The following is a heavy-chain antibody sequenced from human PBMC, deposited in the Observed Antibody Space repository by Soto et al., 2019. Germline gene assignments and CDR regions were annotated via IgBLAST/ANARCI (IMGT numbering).Heavy chain of an antibody. J-gene: IGHJ4*02. V-gene: IGHV1-46*01. CDR2: INPSSGST. CDR3: ARMGGRYESTGPDY. CDR1: GCTFTDYY. Sequence: AASVKVSCKASGCTFTDYYIHWVRQAPGQGLEWMGIINPSSGSTSYSQKFQGRVPMTRDTSTSTVYMELSRLTSEDTAIYYCARMGGRYESTGPDYWGQGTLVTVSS. D-gene: IGHD3-22*01.